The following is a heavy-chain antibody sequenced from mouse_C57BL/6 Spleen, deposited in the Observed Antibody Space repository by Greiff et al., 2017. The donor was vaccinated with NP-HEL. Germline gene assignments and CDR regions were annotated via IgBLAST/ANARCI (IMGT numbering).Heavy chain of an antibody. CDR1: GYTFTSYW. J-gene: IGHJ4*01. CDR2: IDPSDSYT. V-gene: IGHV1-69*01. CDR3: ARRGSSYGDAMDY. D-gene: IGHD1-1*01. Sequence: QVHVKQPGAELVMPGASVKLSCKASGYTFTSYWMHWVKQRPGQGLEWIGEIDPSDSYTNYNQKFKGKSTLTVDKSSSTAYMQLSSLTSEDSAVYYCARRGSSYGDAMDYWGQGTSVTVSS.